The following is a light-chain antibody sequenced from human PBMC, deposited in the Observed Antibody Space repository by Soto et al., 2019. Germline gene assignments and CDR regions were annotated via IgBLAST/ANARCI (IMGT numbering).Light chain of an antibody. J-gene: IGKJ2*01. CDR3: QQYDCYSRYT. CDR1: QNIYSW. V-gene: IGKV1-5*03. Sequence: DIQMTQSPSTLSASVGDRVTITCRANQNIYSWLAWYQQKPGKAPKLLIYKASSLESEVPSRFIGSGSGKAFTLTISSLQPDDFITYYCQQYDCYSRYTSGQGTKLEIK. CDR2: KAS.